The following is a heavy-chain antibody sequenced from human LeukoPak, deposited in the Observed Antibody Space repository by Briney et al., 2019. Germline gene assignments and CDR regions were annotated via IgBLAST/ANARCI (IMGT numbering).Heavy chain of an antibody. Sequence: GRSLRLSCAASGFTFSSYGMHWVRQAPGKGLEWAAVIWYDGSNKYYADSVKGRFTISRDNSKNTLYLQMNSLRAEDTAVYYCARTAIKRSADDAFDIWGQGTMVTVSS. CDR3: ARTAIKRSADDAFDI. CDR1: GFTFSSYG. CDR2: IWYDGSNK. J-gene: IGHJ3*02. V-gene: IGHV3-33*01.